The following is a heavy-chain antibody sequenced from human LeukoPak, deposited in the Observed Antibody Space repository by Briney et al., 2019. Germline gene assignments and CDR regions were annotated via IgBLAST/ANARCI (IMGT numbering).Heavy chain of an antibody. D-gene: IGHD3-10*01. CDR3: AAYRSGTHCNSYYFDD. CDR2: IHYSGNT. J-gene: IGHJ4*02. CDR1: GDSIRRNY. Sequence: PSETLSLTCSISGDSIRRNYWSWIRQPPGKGLEWIGYIHYSGNTNYNPSLKSRVSISVDTSKNQFSLKLTSVTAADTAVYYCAAYRSGTHCNSYYFDDWGQGTLVTVSS. V-gene: IGHV4-59*08.